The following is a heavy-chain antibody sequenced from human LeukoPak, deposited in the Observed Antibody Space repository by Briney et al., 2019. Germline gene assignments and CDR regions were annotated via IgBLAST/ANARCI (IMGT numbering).Heavy chain of an antibody. V-gene: IGHV3-7*01. Sequence: GGSLRLSCAVSGFTFRNYWMTWVRQAPGKGLEWVANIKQDGSEKYYEDSVRGRFTISRDNSQNSLYLQMDTLRVEDTAVYYCASEGQLVRQYIYWGQGTRLIVSS. J-gene: IGHJ4*02. CDR3: ASEGQLVRQYIY. CDR1: GFTFRNYW. CDR2: IKQDGSEK. D-gene: IGHD6-6*01.